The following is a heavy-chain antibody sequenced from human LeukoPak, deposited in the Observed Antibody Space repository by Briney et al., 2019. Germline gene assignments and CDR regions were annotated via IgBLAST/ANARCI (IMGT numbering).Heavy chain of an antibody. CDR3: ARESGDRYFDY. J-gene: IGHJ4*02. CDR2: IGYDGSNK. Sequence: RTPRPSRAASGLTSSSYGMHSVREAPGNGLEWWAIIGYDGSNKYSAASGKGRFTIPRDHSKNTPCRRVHWRRPEAPAVYYCARESGDRYFDYWGQGTLVTVSS. D-gene: IGHD3-3*01. V-gene: IGHV3-33*01. CDR1: GLTSSSYG.